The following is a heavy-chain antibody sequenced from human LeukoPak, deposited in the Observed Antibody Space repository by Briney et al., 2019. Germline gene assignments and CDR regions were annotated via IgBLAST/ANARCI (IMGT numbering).Heavy chain of an antibody. D-gene: IGHD3-3*01. CDR1: GYTFTGYY. CDR2: INPNSGGT. CDR3: ARERPTFGVAARTYYYMDV. V-gene: IGHV1-2*02. Sequence: ASVKVSCKASGYTFTGYYMHWVRQAPGQGLEWMGWINPNSGGTNYAQKFQARVTMTRDTSISTAYMELSRLRSDDTAVYYCARERPTFGVAARTYYYMDVWGKGTTVTVPS. J-gene: IGHJ6*03.